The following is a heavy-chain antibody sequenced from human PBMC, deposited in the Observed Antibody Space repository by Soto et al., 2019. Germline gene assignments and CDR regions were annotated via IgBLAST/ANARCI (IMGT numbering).Heavy chain of an antibody. J-gene: IGHJ2*01. CDR3: ARGETAHWYLDL. D-gene: IGHD1-1*01. CDR1: GFTFSSYW. CDR2: IKQDGSEK. V-gene: IGHV3-7*01. Sequence: PGGSLRLSCGVSGFTFSSYWMSWVRQAPGKGLEWVANIKQDGSEKYYVGCVKGRFTISKDNAKNSLYRQMNSLRAGDTAVYYCARGETAHWYLDLWGRGTLVTVSS.